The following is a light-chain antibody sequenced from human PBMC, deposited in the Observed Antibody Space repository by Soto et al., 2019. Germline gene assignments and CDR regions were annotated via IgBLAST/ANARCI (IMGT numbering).Light chain of an antibody. CDR1: QSVGIK. CDR2: GAS. V-gene: IGKV3-15*01. CDR3: QQYNKWPLT. Sequence: TVLTQSPATLSLSPWERATLSCRASQSVGIKVTWYQQTPGQAPRLLIYGASTRATGIPVRFSGSASGTEFTLTISSLQSEDFTVYYCQQYNKWPLTFGQGTKVDIK. J-gene: IGKJ1*01.